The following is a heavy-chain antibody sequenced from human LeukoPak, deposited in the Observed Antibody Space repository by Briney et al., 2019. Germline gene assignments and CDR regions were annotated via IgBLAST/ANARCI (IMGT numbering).Heavy chain of an antibody. CDR3: ARDSFSGSSLDY. V-gene: IGHV3-20*04. Sequence: PGGSLRLSCAASGFTFDEYGMSWVRQAPGKGLEWVSSINWDGGSTAYADSVQGRFTISRDNAKNSLHLQMKSLRAEDTALYYCARDSFSGSSLDYCGQGTLVTVSS. D-gene: IGHD1-26*01. J-gene: IGHJ4*02. CDR2: INWDGGST. CDR1: GFTFDEYG.